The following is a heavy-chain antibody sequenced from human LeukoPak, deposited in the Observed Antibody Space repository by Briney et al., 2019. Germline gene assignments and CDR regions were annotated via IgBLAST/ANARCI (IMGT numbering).Heavy chain of an antibody. CDR1: GGSISSYY. CDR2: IYTSGST. Sequence: SETLSLTCTISGGSISSYYWSWIRQPAGKGLEWIGRIYTSGSTNYNPSLKSRVTMSVDTSKNQFSLKLSSVTAADTAVYYCARDSWQHDAFDIWGQGTMVTVSS. D-gene: IGHD6-13*01. J-gene: IGHJ3*02. V-gene: IGHV4-4*07. CDR3: ARDSWQHDAFDI.